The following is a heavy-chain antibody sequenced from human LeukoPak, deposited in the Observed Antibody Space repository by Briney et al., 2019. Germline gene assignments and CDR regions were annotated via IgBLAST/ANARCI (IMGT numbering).Heavy chain of an antibody. V-gene: IGHV4-34*01. CDR1: GASISSYY. J-gene: IGHJ4*02. D-gene: IGHD4-23*01. Sequence: PSETLSLTCTVSGASISSYYWNWIRQPPGKGLEWIGEINHSGSTNYNPSLKSRVTISVDTSKNQFSLKLSSVTAADTAVYYCARGLDYGGYFDYWGQGTLVTVSS. CDR2: INHSGST. CDR3: ARGLDYGGYFDY.